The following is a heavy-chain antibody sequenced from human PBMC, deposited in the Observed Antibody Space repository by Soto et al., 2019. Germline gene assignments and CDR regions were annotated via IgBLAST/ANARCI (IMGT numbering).Heavy chain of an antibody. CDR1: GFTCSSYW. CDR2: INSDGSST. J-gene: IGHJ6*02. V-gene: IGHV3-74*01. D-gene: IGHD2-15*01. Sequence: GGSLRLSCAASGFTCSSYWMHWVRQAPGKGLVWVSRINSDGSSTSYADSVKGRFTISRDNAKNTLYLQMNSLRAEDTAVYYCARGGGSPIGYCSGGSCYSVEYYYYGVDVWGQGTTVTVSS. CDR3: ARGGGSPIGYCSGGSCYSVEYYYYGVDV.